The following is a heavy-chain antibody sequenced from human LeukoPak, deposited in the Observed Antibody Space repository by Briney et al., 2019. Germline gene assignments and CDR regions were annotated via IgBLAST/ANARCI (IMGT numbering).Heavy chain of an antibody. CDR3: ASLVVTRYYFDY. J-gene: IGHJ4*02. D-gene: IGHD4-23*01. Sequence: PSETLSLTCAVSGGSISSSNWWSWVRQPPGKGLEWIGEIYHSGSTNYNPSLKSRVTISVDKSKNQFSLKLSSVTAADTAVYYCASLVVTRYYFDYWGQGTQVTVSS. V-gene: IGHV4-4*02. CDR2: IYHSGST. CDR1: GGSISSSNW.